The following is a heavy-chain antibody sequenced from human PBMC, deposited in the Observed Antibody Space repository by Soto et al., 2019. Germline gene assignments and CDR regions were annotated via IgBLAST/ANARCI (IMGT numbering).Heavy chain of an antibody. V-gene: IGHV3-43*01. CDR2: IDWDGERR. D-gene: IGHD2-15*01. CDR3: VKDMAGAPVATLTYYFDY. CDR1: GFTFEDHT. Sequence: PGGSLRLSCAASGFTFEDHTMHWVRLAPGKGPEWVSLIDWDGERRYYADSVKGRFTISRDNSKNSLYLQMSSLRIEDTALYYCVKDMAGAPVATLTYYFDYWGQGTLVTVSS. J-gene: IGHJ4*02.